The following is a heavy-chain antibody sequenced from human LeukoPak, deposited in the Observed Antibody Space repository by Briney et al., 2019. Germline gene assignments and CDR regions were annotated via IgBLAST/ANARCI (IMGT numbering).Heavy chain of an antibody. J-gene: IGHJ5*02. CDR1: GYTFTGYY. V-gene: IGHV1-2*04. CDR3: ARGGKAAVSPFDP. Sequence: ASVKVSCKASGYTFTGYYMHWVRQAPGQGLEWMGWINPNSGGTNYAQKFQGWVTMTRDTSISTAYMELSRLRSDDTAVYYCARGGKAAVSPFDPWGQGTLVTVSS. D-gene: IGHD2-15*01. CDR2: INPNSGGT.